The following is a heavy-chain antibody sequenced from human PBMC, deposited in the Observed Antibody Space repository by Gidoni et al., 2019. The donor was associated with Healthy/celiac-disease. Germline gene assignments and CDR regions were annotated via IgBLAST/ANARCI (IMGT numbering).Heavy chain of an antibody. CDR3: ARPRYCSSTSCYWDFDY. J-gene: IGHJ4*02. Sequence: EVQLVPSEPEVINPGASQRLPCRGSASGFTRYGISWVRQMPGKGLEWMGRIDPSDSYTNYSPSCQGHVTISADKSISTAYLQWSSLKASDTAMYYCARPRYCSSTSCYWDFDYWGQGTLVTVSS. CDR1: ASGFTRYG. V-gene: IGHV5-10-1*03. D-gene: IGHD2-2*01. CDR2: IDPSDSYT.